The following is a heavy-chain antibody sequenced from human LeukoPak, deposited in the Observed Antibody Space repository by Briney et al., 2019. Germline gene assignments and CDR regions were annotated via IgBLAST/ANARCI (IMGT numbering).Heavy chain of an antibody. D-gene: IGHD1-26*01. CDR3: ARDSGSYHRPYYFDY. Sequence: GGSLRLSCAASGFTFSSYSMNWVRQAPGKGLEWVSYISSSSSTIYYADSVKGRFTISRDNAKNSLYLQMNSLRAEDTAVYYCARDSGSYHRPYYFDYWGQGTLVTVSS. CDR2: ISSSSSTI. CDR1: GFTFSSYS. J-gene: IGHJ4*02. V-gene: IGHV3-48*01.